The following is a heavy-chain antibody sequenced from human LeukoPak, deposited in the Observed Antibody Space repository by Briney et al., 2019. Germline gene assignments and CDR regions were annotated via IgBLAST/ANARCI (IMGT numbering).Heavy chain of an antibody. CDR1: GFIVSHNY. V-gene: IGHV3-53*01. Sequence: GGSLRLSCAASGFIVSHNYMTWVRQAPGKGLEWISVIYIDGTTYYADSVKGRFTISKDQANNTLYLQMNTLRDEDTAVYYCARGPRYSFYWGQGTLVSVSS. D-gene: IGHD6-13*01. CDR2: IYIDGTT. J-gene: IGHJ4*02. CDR3: ARGPRYSFY.